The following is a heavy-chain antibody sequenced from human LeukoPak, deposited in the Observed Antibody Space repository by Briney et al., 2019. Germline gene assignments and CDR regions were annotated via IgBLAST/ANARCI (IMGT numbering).Heavy chain of an antibody. CDR2: IIPNSGGT. J-gene: IGHJ4*02. CDR3: ARGRTGSGWYFDY. D-gene: IGHD6-19*01. V-gene: IGHV1-2*02. Sequence: ASVKVSCKTSGYTFTGYYMHWVRQAPGQGLEWMGWIIPNSGGTNYAQKFQGRVTMTRDTSLNTAYMELNGLRSDDTAVYYCARGRTGSGWYFDYWGRGTLVTVSS. CDR1: GYTFTGYY.